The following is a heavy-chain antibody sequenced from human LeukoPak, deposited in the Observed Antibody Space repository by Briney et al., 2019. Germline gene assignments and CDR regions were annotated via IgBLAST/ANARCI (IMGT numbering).Heavy chain of an antibody. D-gene: IGHD3-3*01. CDR1: GGSISSSSYY. Sequence: SETLSLTCTVSGGSISSSSYYWGWIRQPPGKGLEWIGSIYYSGSTYYNPSLKSRATISVDTSKNQFFLMLSPVTAVYPAVYYCARTPNWTYYDFWSGYHGYFQHWGQGTLVTVSS. CDR2: IYYSGST. V-gene: IGHV4-39*01. J-gene: IGHJ1*01. CDR3: ARTPNWTYYDFWSGYHGYFQH.